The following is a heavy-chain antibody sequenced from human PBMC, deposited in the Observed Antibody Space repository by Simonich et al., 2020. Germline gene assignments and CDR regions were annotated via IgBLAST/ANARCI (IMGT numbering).Heavy chain of an antibody. CDR3: ARGVDGWYYFDY. CDR2: ISSSSSYI. CDR1: GFTFSSYG. D-gene: IGHD6-19*01. J-gene: IGHJ4*02. V-gene: IGHV3-21*01. Sequence: EVQLVESGGGLVQPGGSLRLSCAASGFTFSSYGMNWVRQAQRKGLEGVATISSSSSYIYYPDSVKGRFTISRDNAKNSLYLQMNSLRAEDTAVYYCARGVDGWYYFDYWGQGTLVTVSS.